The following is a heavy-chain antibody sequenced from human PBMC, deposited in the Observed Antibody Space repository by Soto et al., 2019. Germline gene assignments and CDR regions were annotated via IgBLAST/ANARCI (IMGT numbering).Heavy chain of an antibody. CDR1: GGSISRYY. CDR3: ARGASGWYFSPGSVLDD. Sequence: SETLSLTCTVSGGSISRYYWSWIRQPPGKGLEWIGYIYYSGSTNYNPSLKSRVTISVDTAKNKFSLKLSSVTAADTAVYYCARGASGWYFSPGSVLDDWGQGTLVTVSS. V-gene: IGHV4-59*01. J-gene: IGHJ4*02. CDR2: IYYSGST. D-gene: IGHD6-19*01.